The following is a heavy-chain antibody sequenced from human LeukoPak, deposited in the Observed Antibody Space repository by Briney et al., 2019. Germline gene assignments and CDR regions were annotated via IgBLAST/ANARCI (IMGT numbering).Heavy chain of an antibody. CDR1: GFTFSSYA. CDR2: ISYDGSNK. D-gene: IGHD3-3*01. Sequence: GGSLRLSCAASGFTFSSYAMHWVRQAPGKGLEWVAVISYDGSNKYYADSVKDRFTISRDNSKNTLYLQMNSLRAEDTAVYYCARVTARDFWSGYYTDWGQGTLVTVSS. J-gene: IGHJ4*02. CDR3: ARVTARDFWSGYYTD. V-gene: IGHV3-30-3*01.